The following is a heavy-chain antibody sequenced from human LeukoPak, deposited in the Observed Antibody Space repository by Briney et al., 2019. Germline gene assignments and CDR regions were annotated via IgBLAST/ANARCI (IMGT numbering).Heavy chain of an antibody. Sequence: PGGSLRLSCAASGFTFSSYAMSWVRQAPGKGLEWVSAISGSGGSTYYADSVKGRFTISRDNSKNTLYLQMSSRRAEDTPVYYCAKGLQWVGQAYYFVYWGQGTLVTVSS. CDR3: AKGLQWVGQAYYFVY. D-gene: IGHD6-19*01. CDR1: GFTFSSYA. CDR2: ISGSGGST. V-gene: IGHV3-23*01. J-gene: IGHJ4*02.